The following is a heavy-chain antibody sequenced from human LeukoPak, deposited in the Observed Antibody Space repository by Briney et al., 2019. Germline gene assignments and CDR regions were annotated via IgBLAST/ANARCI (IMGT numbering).Heavy chain of an antibody. CDR2: ISGSGGST. V-gene: IGHV3-23*01. Sequence: QPGGSLRLSCAASGFTFSTYAMSWVRQAPGKGLEWVSGISGSGGSTFYADSVKGRFTISRDNSKNTLYLQMNSLRAEDTAVYYRAKDRAYYSDSSGYYLVRAYDYWGQGTLVTVSS. J-gene: IGHJ4*02. CDR3: AKDRAYYSDSSGYYLVRAYDY. D-gene: IGHD3-22*01. CDR1: GFTFSTYA.